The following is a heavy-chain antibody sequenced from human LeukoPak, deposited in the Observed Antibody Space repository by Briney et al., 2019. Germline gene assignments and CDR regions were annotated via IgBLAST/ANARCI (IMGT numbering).Heavy chain of an antibody. CDR3: ARGPEELPFDP. V-gene: IGHV4-34*01. J-gene: IGHJ5*02. D-gene: IGHD1-26*01. Sequence: SETLSLTCAVYGGSFSGYYWSWIRQPPGKGLEWIGEINHSGSTNYNPSLKSRVTISVDTSKNQFSLKLSSVTAADTAVYYCARGPEELPFDPWGQGTLVTVSS. CDR2: INHSGST. CDR1: GGSFSGYY.